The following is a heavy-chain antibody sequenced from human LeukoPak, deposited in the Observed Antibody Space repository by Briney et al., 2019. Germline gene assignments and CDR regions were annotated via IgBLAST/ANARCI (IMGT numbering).Heavy chain of an antibody. CDR2: IIPIFGTA. V-gene: IGHV1-69*06. CDR3: ASNSVGDDSSDY. D-gene: IGHD3-22*01. Sequence: SVKVSCKASGGTFSNYAISWVRQAPGQGLEWMGGIIPIFGTANYAQKFQGRVTITADKSTSTAYMELSSLRSEDTAVYYCASNSVGDDSSDYWGQGTLVTVSS. CDR1: GGTFSNYA. J-gene: IGHJ4*02.